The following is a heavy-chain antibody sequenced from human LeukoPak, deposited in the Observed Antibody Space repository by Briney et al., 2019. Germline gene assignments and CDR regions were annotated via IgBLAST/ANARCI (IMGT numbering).Heavy chain of an antibody. V-gene: IGHV1-8*01. J-gene: IGHJ5*02. CDR1: GYTFTSYD. D-gene: IGHD5/OR15-5a*01. Sequence: ASVKVSCKASGYTFTSYDINWVRQATGQGLEWMGWMNPNSGNTGYAQKFQGRVTMTRNTSISTAYMELSSLRSEDTAVYYCARGLPFHNWFDPWGQGTLVTVSS. CDR2: MNPNSGNT. CDR3: ARGLPFHNWFDP.